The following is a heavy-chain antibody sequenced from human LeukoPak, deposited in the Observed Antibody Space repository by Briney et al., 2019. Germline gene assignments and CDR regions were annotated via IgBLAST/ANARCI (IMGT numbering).Heavy chain of an antibody. J-gene: IGHJ5*02. D-gene: IGHD2-2*01. V-gene: IGHV1-69*13. Sequence: SVKVSCKASGGTFSSYAISWVRQAPGQGLEWMGGIIPIFGTANYAQKFQGRVTITADESTSTAYMELSSLRSEDTAVYYCAREGCSSTSCYGRLLDANWFDPWGQGTLVTVSS. CDR1: GGTFSSYA. CDR3: AREGCSSTSCYGRLLDANWFDP. CDR2: IIPIFGTA.